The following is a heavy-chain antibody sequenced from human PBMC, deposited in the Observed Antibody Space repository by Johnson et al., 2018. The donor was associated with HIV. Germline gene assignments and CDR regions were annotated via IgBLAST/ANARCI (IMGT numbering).Heavy chain of an antibody. CDR2: VYRGGST. Sequence: VQLVESGGGLIKPGGSLRLSCAASEFSFTNAWMNWVRRAPGKGLEWDSVVYRGGSTYYADSVKGRFTISRDNSKNTLYLQMNSLRAEDTAVYYCAKKALGDVDAFDIWGQGTMVTVSS. CDR3: AKKALGDVDAFDI. D-gene: IGHD2-21*02. V-gene: IGHV3-53*01. CDR1: EFSFTNAW. J-gene: IGHJ3*02.